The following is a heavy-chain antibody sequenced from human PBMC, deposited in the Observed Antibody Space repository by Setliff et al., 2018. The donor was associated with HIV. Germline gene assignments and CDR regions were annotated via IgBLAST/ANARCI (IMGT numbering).Heavy chain of an antibody. CDR3: ARTSYCTPGWFDP. CDR1: GFSLSTSGMC. Sequence: SGPTLVNPTQTLTLTCTFSGFSLSTSGMCVSWIRQPPGKALEWLARIDWDDDKYYSTSLKTRPTISKDTSKNQVVLTMTNMDPVDTATYYCARTSYCTPGWFDPWGQGTLVTVSS. V-gene: IGHV2-70*11. J-gene: IGHJ5*02. CDR2: IDWDDDK. D-gene: IGHD2-8*01.